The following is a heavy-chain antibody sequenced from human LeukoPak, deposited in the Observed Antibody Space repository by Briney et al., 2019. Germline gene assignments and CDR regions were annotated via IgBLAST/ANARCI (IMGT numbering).Heavy chain of an antibody. V-gene: IGHV3-48*03. J-gene: IGHJ4*02. D-gene: IGHD4-17*01. CDR3: AREGGDYLVSDY. CDR2: ISSSGSTI. CDR1: GFTFSSYE. Sequence: GGSLRLSCEASGFTFSSYEMTWVRQAAGKGLESVSYISSSGSTIYYADSVKGRFTISRDNAKHSLYLQMNSLRAEDTAVYYCAREGGDYLVSDYWGQGTLVTVSS.